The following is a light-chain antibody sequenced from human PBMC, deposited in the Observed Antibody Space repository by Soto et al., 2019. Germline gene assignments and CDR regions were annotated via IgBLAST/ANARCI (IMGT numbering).Light chain of an antibody. CDR1: QSVDSTF. CDR3: QQYMSSVT. V-gene: IGKV3-20*01. Sequence: EVVLTQSPGSLSLSPGQRATLSCRASQSVDSTFFAWYQKKPGQAPRLLIYGASKRATGIPDRFSGSGSGRDFTLIISRLEPAEFAVYYCQQYMSSVTFGQGTKVEIK. CDR2: GAS. J-gene: IGKJ1*01.